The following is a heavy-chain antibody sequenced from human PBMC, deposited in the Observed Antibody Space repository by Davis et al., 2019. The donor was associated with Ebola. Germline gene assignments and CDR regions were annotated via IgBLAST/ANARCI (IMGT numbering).Heavy chain of an antibody. CDR2: INTGGTT. J-gene: IGHJ4*02. Sequence: PSETLSLTCAVYGGSFTDYYWNWIRQSPGKGLEWIGEINTGGTTKYIPSLKSRVSISVDTSKNQVSLKLSSVTAADTAMYYCARGRPSPEKDYDLLTGYYRFDYWGQGALVTVAS. CDR1: GGSFTDYY. CDR3: ARGRPSPEKDYDLLTGYYRFDY. V-gene: IGHV4-34*01. D-gene: IGHD3-9*01.